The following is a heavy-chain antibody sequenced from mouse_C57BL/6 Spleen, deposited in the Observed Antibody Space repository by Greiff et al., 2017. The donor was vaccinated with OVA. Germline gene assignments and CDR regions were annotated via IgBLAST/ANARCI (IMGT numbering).Heavy chain of an antibody. CDR3: ANELTGTGYFDY. CDR1: GYTFTSYW. J-gene: IGHJ2*01. CDR2: IHPNSGST. Sequence: QVQLQQPGAELVKPGASVKLSCKASGYTFTSYWMHWVTQRPGQGLEWIGMIHPNSGSTNYNEKFKSKATLTVDKSSSTAYMQLSSLTSEDSAVYYCANELTGTGYFDYWGQGTTLTVSS. V-gene: IGHV1-64*01. D-gene: IGHD4-1*01.